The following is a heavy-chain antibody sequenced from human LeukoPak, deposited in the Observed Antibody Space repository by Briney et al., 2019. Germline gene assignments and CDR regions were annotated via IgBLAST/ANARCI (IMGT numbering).Heavy chain of an antibody. CDR1: GFTFSSYG. Sequence: GGSLRLSCAASGFTFSSYGMHWVRQAPGKGLEWVAVIWYGGSNKYYADSVKGRFTISRDNSKNTLYLQMNSLRAEDTAVYYCARAGVLWFGELKNYGMDVWGQGTTVTVSS. J-gene: IGHJ6*02. CDR2: IWYGGSNK. V-gene: IGHV3-33*08. CDR3: ARAGVLWFGELKNYGMDV. D-gene: IGHD3-10*01.